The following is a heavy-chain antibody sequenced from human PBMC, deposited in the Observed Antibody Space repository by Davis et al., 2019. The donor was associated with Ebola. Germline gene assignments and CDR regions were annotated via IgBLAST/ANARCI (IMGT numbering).Heavy chain of an antibody. CDR2: INGGNGDT. Sequence: ASVKVSCKTSGYIFTRYSIHWVRQAPGEGLEWVGWINGGNGDTKCSQKFQDRVTFTRDASASTAYMELSSLRSEDTAVYYCARDRTFDYWGQGTLVTVSS. V-gene: IGHV1-3*01. CDR1: GYIFTRYS. CDR3: ARDRTFDY. J-gene: IGHJ4*02.